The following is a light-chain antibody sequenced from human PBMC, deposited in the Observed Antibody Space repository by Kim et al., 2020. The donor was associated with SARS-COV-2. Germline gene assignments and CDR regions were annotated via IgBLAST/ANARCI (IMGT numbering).Light chain of an antibody. V-gene: IGLV3-19*01. CDR2: GKN. J-gene: IGLJ1*01. CDR1: SLRTYY. Sequence: SSELTQDPAVSVALGQTVSFTCQGDSLRTYYAGWYQQKPGQAPVLVIYGKNNRPSGIPDRFSGSSSGDTASLTITGAQAEDEADYYCNSRDSSGNLYVFGTGTQVTLL. CDR3: NSRDSSGNLYV.